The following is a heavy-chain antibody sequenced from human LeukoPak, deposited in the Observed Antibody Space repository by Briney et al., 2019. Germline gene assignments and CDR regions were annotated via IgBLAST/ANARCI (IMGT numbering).Heavy chain of an antibody. CDR3: ARGAGYQLSGMDV. CDR1: GYSFTGYY. V-gene: IGHV1-2*02. D-gene: IGHD2-2*01. J-gene: IGHJ6*02. CDR2: INPNSGDT. Sequence: ASVKVSCKASGYSFTGYYMHWVRQAPGQGIEWMGWINPNSGDTNYAQKFQGRITMTRDTSISTAYMDLSRLRSDDTAVYYCARGAGYQLSGMDVWGQGTTVTVSS.